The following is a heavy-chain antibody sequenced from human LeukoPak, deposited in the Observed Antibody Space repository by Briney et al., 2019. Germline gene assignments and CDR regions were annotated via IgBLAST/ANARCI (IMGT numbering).Heavy chain of an antibody. Sequence: GGSLRLSCAASGFTFSSYGMHWVRQAPGKGLEWVAVISYDGSNKYYADSVKGRFTISRDNSKNTLYLQMNSLRAEDTAVYYCARPQWIYKGSYGPRKGYDAFDIWGQGTMVTVSS. CDR3: ARPQWIYKGSYGPRKGYDAFDI. J-gene: IGHJ3*02. V-gene: IGHV3-30*03. CDR1: GFTFSSYG. D-gene: IGHD5-18*01. CDR2: ISYDGSNK.